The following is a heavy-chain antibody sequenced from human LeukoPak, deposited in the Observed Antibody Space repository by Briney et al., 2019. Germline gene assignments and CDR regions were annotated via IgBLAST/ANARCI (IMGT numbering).Heavy chain of an antibody. J-gene: IGHJ4*02. V-gene: IGHV4-59*01. D-gene: IGHD3-10*01. CDR1: GSSISGYY. CDR2: MYYTGST. Sequence: SETLSLTCSVSGSSISGYYWSWLRQPPGKGLEWIGYMYYTGSTNYNPSLKSRATISVDTSKNQVSLKLSSVTAADTAVYYCARGEYDSGSKYDYWGQGTLVTVST. CDR3: ARGEYDSGSKYDY.